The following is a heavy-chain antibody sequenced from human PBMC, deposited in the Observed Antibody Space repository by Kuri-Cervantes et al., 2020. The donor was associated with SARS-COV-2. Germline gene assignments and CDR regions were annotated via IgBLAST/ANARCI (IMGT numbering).Heavy chain of an antibody. J-gene: IGHJ4*02. D-gene: IGHD2-8*01. V-gene: IGHV3-30*03. CDR1: GFMFSRCG. CDR2: ISFDGSIK. Sequence: GESLKISCAASGFMFSRCGMHWVRQAPGKGLEWVAYISFDGSIKDNIVSGKGRFTISRDNFQNTLYLQMNTLRSEDTAVYYCVTDRLGVHDSWGQGTLVTVSS. CDR3: VTDRLGVHDS.